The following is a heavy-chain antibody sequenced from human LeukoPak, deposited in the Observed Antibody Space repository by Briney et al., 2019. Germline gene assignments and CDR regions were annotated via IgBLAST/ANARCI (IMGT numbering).Heavy chain of an antibody. D-gene: IGHD6-19*01. CDR3: VRDGTGEQWLTQLDF. J-gene: IGHJ4*02. CDR2: ISANNKNT. Sequence: ASMKVSCKTSGYTFSNYGISWVRQAPGQGPEWMGWISANNKNTKFSQKLQGRLTMTTDTSTTTAYMELRSLTSDDTAMYYCVRDGTGEQWLTQLDFWGQGTLVSVSS. CDR1: GYTFSNYG. V-gene: IGHV1-18*01.